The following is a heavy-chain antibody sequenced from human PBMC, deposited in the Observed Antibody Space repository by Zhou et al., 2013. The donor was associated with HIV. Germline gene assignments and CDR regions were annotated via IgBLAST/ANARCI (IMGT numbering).Heavy chain of an antibody. CDR1: GYSFTSFY. D-gene: IGHD2-2*01. CDR3: ARDLAKCSSTSCYMNFDF. V-gene: IGHV1-46*01. Sequence: QVQLVQSGAEVKKPGASVKVSCKASGYSFTSFYMHWVRQAPGQGLEWMGIIDPSGGSTSYAQKFQGRVTMTRDSSTSAVHMELSSLKSEDTAVYYCARDLAKCSSTSCYMNFDFVGQGTLVTVSS. CDR2: IDPSGGST. J-gene: IGHJ4*02.